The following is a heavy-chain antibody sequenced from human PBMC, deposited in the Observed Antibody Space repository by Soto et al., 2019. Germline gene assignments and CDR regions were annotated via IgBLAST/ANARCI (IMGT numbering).Heavy chain of an antibody. CDR1: GFTFSSYA. V-gene: IGHV3-23*01. D-gene: IGHD3-22*01. CDR2: ISGSGGST. J-gene: IGHJ1*01. Sequence: GGSLRLSCAASGFTFSSYAMSWVRQAPGKELEWVSAISGSGGSTHDADSVKGRFTVSRDNSKNTLYLQMNSLRAEDTALYYCAKGADYFHRNGNNLEYFLYWGQGTLVTVSS. CDR3: AKGADYFHRNGNNLEYFLY.